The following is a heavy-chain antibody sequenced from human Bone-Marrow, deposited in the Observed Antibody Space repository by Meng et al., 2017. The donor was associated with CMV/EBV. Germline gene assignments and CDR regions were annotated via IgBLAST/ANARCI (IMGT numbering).Heavy chain of an antibody. CDR2: IYYSGST. Sequence: ESLKISCTVSGGSISSYYWSWIRQPPGKGLEWIGYIYYSGSTNYNPSLKSRVTISVDTSKNQFSLKLSSVTAADTAVYYCAKEVNSGSYYLGYYYYGMDVWGQGTTVTVSS. J-gene: IGHJ6*02. CDR3: AKEVNSGSYYLGYYYYGMDV. CDR1: GGSISSYY. D-gene: IGHD1-26*01. V-gene: IGHV4-59*01.